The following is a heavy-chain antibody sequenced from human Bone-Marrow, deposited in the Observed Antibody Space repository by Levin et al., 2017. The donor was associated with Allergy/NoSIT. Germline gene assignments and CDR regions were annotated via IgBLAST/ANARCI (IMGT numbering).Heavy chain of an antibody. CDR2: ISSTGDTL. J-gene: IGHJ4*02. CDR3: ATTLSGYDSYFGY. V-gene: IGHV3-48*03. Sequence: LSLTCAASGFTISGYEMNWVRQAPEKGLECISYISSTGDTLYADSVRGRFTISRDNARNSLYLQMNSLRAEDTAVYYCATTLSGYDSYFGYWGQGTLVTVSS. CDR1: GFTISGYE. D-gene: IGHD5-12*01.